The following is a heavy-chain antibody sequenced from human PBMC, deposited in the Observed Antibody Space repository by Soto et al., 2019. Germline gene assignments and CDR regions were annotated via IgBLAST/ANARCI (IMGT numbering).Heavy chain of an antibody. CDR2: IYYSGST. V-gene: IGHV4-59*08. Sequence: SETLSLTCTVSGGSISSYYWSWIRQPPGKGLEWIGYIYYSGSTNYNPSLKSRVTISVDTSKNQFSLKLSSVTAADTAVYYCARQEGDFWREYYYYYMDVWGKGTTVTVSS. CDR1: GGSISSYY. D-gene: IGHD3-3*01. J-gene: IGHJ6*03. CDR3: ARQEGDFWREYYYYYMDV.